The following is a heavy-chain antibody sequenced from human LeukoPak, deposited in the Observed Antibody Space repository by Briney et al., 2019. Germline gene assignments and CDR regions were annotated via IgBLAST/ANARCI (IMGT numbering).Heavy chain of an antibody. D-gene: IGHD3-3*01. CDR2: ISGSGGST. Sequence: PGGSLRLSCAASGFTFSSYAMSWVRQAPGKGLEWVSAISGSGGSTYYADSVKGRFTISRDNSKNTLYLQMNSLRAEDTAVYYCAKDLRPGWHYDFWSGYGKNIDYWGQGTLVTVSS. CDR3: AKDLRPGWHYDFWSGYGKNIDY. V-gene: IGHV3-23*01. J-gene: IGHJ4*02. CDR1: GFTFSSYA.